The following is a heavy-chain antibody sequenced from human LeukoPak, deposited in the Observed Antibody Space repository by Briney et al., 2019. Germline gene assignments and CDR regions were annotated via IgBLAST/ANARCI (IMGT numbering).Heavy chain of an antibody. CDR3: ARTRAPYYYGSGSPDF. Sequence: GASVKVSCKASGYTFTSYGISWVRQAPGQGLEWMGWINPKNGNPTYAQDFRGRFVFSLDTSASTAYLQISSLKAEDTAVYYCARTRAPYYYGSGSPDFWGQGTLVTVSS. J-gene: IGHJ4*02. CDR2: INPKNGNP. CDR1: GYTFTSYG. D-gene: IGHD3-10*01. V-gene: IGHV7-4-1*02.